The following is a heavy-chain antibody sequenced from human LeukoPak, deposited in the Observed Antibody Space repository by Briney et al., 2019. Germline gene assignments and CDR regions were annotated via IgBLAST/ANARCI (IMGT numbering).Heavy chain of an antibody. CDR2: ISSSGST. CDR1: GDSISSGDYY. D-gene: IGHD3-22*01. J-gene: IGHJ3*02. V-gene: IGHV4-61*02. CDR3: ARGPYSYDSSGAFDI. Sequence: PSETLSLTCTVSGDSISSGDYYWRWIRQPAGKGLEWIGRISSSGSTNYNPSLKSRVTISVDTSKNQFSLKLSSVAAADTAVYFCARGPYSYDSSGAFDIWGQGTMVTVSS.